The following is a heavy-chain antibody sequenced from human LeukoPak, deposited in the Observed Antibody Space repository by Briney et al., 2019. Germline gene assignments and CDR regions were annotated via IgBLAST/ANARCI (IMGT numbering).Heavy chain of an antibody. CDR2: IYYSGTT. V-gene: IGHV4-59*12. CDR1: GASIDSYY. CDR3: ARRRITIFGVVIIPADAFDI. J-gene: IGHJ3*02. D-gene: IGHD3-3*01. Sequence: SSETLSLTCTISGASIDSYYWSWIRQPPGKGLEWIGYIYYSGTTNYNPSLKRRVTISVDTSKNQFSLKLSSVTAADTAVYYCARRRITIFGVVIIPADAFDIWGQGTMVTVSS.